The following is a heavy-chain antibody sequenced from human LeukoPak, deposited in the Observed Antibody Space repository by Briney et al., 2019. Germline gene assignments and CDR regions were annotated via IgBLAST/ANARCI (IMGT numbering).Heavy chain of an antibody. J-gene: IGHJ4*02. Sequence: PGGSLRLSCAASGFTFSSYAMSWVRQAPGKGLEWVSAISGSGGSTYYADSVKGRFTISRDNSKNTLYLQMNSLRAEDTAVYYCAKDVPGSYYYDSSGXYTVDYWGQGTLVTVSS. V-gene: IGHV3-23*01. CDR2: ISGSGGST. CDR3: AKDVPGSYYYDSSGXYTVDY. D-gene: IGHD3-22*01. CDR1: GFTFSSYA.